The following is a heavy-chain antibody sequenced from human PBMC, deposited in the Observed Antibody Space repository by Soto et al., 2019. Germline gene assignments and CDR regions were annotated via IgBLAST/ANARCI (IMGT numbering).Heavy chain of an antibody. J-gene: IGHJ4*01. CDR2: INHSGST. CDR1: GGSFSGYY. Sequence: PSETLSLTCAVYGGSFSGYYWSWIRQPPGKGLEWIGEINHSGSTNYNPSLKSRVTISVDTSKNQFSLKLSSVTAADTAVYYRARGRTSLYYFDYWGHGTLLTVAS. V-gene: IGHV4-34*01. CDR3: ARGRTSLYYFDY.